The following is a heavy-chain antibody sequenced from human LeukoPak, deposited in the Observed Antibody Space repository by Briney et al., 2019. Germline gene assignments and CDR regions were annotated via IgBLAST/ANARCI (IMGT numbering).Heavy chain of an antibody. V-gene: IGHV6-1*01. CDR2: TYYRSKWYY. Sequence: SQTVSLTCAISGDSVSNNSAAWNWIRQSPSRGLGWLGRTYYRSKWYYDYAISVKSRITINPDTSKNHFSLQLNSVTPEDTAVYYCARGPGLKFDYWGQGTLVTVSS. CDR3: ARGPGLKFDY. CDR1: GDSVSNNSAA. D-gene: IGHD2-21*01. J-gene: IGHJ4*02.